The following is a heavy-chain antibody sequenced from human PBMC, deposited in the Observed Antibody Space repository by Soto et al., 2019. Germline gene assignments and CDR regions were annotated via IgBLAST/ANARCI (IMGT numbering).Heavy chain of an antibody. J-gene: IGHJ6*02. CDR3: GRGRRGIDNNMDV. Sequence: TLSLTCAVSGASISSACYYWSWIRQHPGKGLEWIGCIYYSGSTDYNPPLKSRITVSVDTSQNQFSLKLDSVTAADKAVYYCGRGRRGIDNNMDVWGQGTKVTLYS. D-gene: IGHD3-10*01. CDR1: GASISSACYY. V-gene: IGHV4-31*11. CDR2: IYYSGST.